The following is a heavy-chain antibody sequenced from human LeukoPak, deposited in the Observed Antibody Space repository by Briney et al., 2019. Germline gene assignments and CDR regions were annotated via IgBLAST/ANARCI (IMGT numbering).Heavy chain of an antibody. CDR3: ARSHNDFGDDY. Sequence: SVTVSFKASVGTFIYYAISWVRQAPGQGREWMGRIIPILGITNYAQKFQGRVTITTDKSTSTAYMELSSLRSEDTAVYYCARSHNDFGDDYWGQGSLVTVSS. CDR2: IIPILGIT. CDR1: VGTFIYYA. V-gene: IGHV1-69*04. D-gene: IGHD3-3*01. J-gene: IGHJ4*02.